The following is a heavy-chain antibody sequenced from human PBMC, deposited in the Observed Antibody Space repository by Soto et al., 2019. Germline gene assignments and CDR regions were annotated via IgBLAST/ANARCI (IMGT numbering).Heavy chain of an antibody. D-gene: IGHD3-10*01. Sequence: EASVKVSCKASGYTFTTYGISWARQAPGQGLEWMGWINTHNGNTNYAQNLQGRVIMTADTSTSTAYMELRSLRYDDTAVYYCTREGSAPYYYYGMDAWGQGTTVTVS. V-gene: IGHV1-18*01. CDR2: INTHNGNT. CDR1: GYTFTTYG. J-gene: IGHJ6*02. CDR3: TREGSAPYYYYGMDA.